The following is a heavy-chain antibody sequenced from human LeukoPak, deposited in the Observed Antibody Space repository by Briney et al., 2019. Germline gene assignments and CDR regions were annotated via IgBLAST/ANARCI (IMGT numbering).Heavy chain of an antibody. Sequence: SETLSLTCTVSGGSISNYYWSWIRQTPGKGLEWIGYIYYSGSTNYNPSLKSRVTISVDASKNQFSLKLTSVTAADTAVYYCARGPPGGQFDPWGQGTLVTVSS. J-gene: IGHJ5*02. D-gene: IGHD3-10*01. CDR1: GGSISNYY. CDR3: ARGPPGGQFDP. V-gene: IGHV4-59*01. CDR2: IYYSGST.